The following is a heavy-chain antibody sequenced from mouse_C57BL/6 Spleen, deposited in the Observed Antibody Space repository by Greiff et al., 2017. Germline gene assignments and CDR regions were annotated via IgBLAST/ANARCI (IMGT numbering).Heavy chain of an antibody. Sequence: QLQQSGPELVKPGASVKISCKASGYTFTDYYMNWVKQSHGKSLEWIGDINPNNGGTSYNQKFKGKATLTVDKSSSTAYMELRSLTSEDSAVYYCARSGDGYYEGYYAMDYWGQGTSVTVSS. CDR1: GYTFTDYY. D-gene: IGHD2-3*01. J-gene: IGHJ4*01. V-gene: IGHV1-26*01. CDR3: ARSGDGYYEGYYAMDY. CDR2: INPNNGGT.